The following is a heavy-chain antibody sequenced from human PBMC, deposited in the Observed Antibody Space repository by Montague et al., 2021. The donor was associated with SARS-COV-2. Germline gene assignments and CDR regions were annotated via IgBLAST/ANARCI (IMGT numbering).Heavy chain of an antibody. V-gene: IGHV3-21*01. Sequence: LRLSCAASGFTFRSYTMNWVRQSPGMGLEWVSFISSSSSSIYYADSLKGRFTISRDNAKSSLYLQMNSLRVEDTAVYYCVRGGACSGGKCNGGARDWGQGTLVTVSS. CDR1: GFTFRSYT. J-gene: IGHJ4*02. D-gene: IGHD2-15*01. CDR3: VRGGACSGGKCNGGARD. CDR2: ISSSSSSI.